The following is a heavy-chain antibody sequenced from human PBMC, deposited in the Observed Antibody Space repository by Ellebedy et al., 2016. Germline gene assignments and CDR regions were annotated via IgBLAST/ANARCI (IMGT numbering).Heavy chain of an antibody. Sequence: GESLKISXAASGFTFSRYGMHWVRQAPGMGLEWVTIISYGGSITYYADSVKGRFTVSRDDSKNTLYLQMNSLRPEDTAVYYCAKAPPVDGSGHDNNYYFHYWGQGTLVTVSS. D-gene: IGHD5-12*01. CDR3: AKAPPVDGSGHDNNYYFHY. CDR1: GFTFSRYG. CDR2: ISYGGSIT. J-gene: IGHJ4*02. V-gene: IGHV3-30*18.